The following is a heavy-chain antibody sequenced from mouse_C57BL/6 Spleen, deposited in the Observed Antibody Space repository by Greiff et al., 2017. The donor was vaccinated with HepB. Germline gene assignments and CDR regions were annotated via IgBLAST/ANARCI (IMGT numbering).Heavy chain of an antibody. Sequence: EVKLMESGGGLVKPGGSLKLSCAASGFTFSDYGMHWVRQAPEKGLEWVADISSGSSTIYYADTVKGRFTISRDNAKNTLFLQMTSLRSEDTAMYYCARHDYDDGGFDYWGQGTTLTVSS. D-gene: IGHD2-4*01. CDR1: GFTFSDYG. CDR2: ISSGSSTI. J-gene: IGHJ2*01. CDR3: ARHDYDDGGFDY. V-gene: IGHV5-17*01.